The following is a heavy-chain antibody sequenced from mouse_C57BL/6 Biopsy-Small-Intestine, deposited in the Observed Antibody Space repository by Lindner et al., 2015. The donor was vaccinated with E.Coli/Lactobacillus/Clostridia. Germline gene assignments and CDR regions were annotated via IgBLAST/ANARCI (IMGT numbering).Heavy chain of an antibody. J-gene: IGHJ2*03. CDR1: GYTFADYY. V-gene: IGHV1-53*01. CDR3: ARVAWLQLLGSFDS. CDR2: INPTTGDT. Sequence: SVKVSCKASGYTFADYYMHWVRQAPGQGLEWMGWINPTTGDTNYAQKFQGRVTLTRDTSISTAYMELSSLTSDDTAVYYCARVAWLQLLGSFDSWGQGTRVTVSS. D-gene: IGHD1-1*01.